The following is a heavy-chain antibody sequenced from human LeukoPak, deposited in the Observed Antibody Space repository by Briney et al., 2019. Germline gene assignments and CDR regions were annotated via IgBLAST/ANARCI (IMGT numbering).Heavy chain of an antibody. J-gene: IGHJ3*02. CDR1: GGSISSYY. CDR2: IYYSGST. D-gene: IGHD3-22*01. V-gene: IGHV4-59*08. CDR3: LMIVVVNSIHAFDI. Sequence: SETLSLTCTVSGGSISSYYWSWIRQPPGKGLEWIGYIYYSGSTNYNPSLKSRVTISVDTSKNQFSLKLSSVTAADTAVYYCLMIVVVNSIHAFDIWGQGTMVTVSS.